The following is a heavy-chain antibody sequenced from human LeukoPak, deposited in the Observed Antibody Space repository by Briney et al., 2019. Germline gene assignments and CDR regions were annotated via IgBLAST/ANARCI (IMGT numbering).Heavy chain of an antibody. CDR1: GGSVSSGSYY. D-gene: IGHD1-26*01. CDR2: IYYSGST. CDR3: ARDGRFPPEVLPRYFDY. Sequence: SETLSLTCTVSGGSVSSGSYYWGWIRQPPGKGLEWIGNIYYSGSTYYNPSLKSRVTISVETSKNQFSLKLSSVTAADTAVYYCARDGRFPPEVLPRYFDYWGQGTLVTVSS. J-gene: IGHJ4*02. V-gene: IGHV4-39*07.